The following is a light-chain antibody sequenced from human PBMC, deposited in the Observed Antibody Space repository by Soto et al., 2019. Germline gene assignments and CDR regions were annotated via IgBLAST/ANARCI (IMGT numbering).Light chain of an antibody. CDR1: QSVTTF. CDR2: DAS. V-gene: IGKV3-11*01. Sequence: EIVLTQSPATLSLSPGERATLSCRASQSVTTFLAWYQQKPGQAPRLLISDASDRATGIPARFSGSGSGTDFTLTISSLESEDFAVYYCQQHSNWPWTFGQGTKVEI. CDR3: QQHSNWPWT. J-gene: IGKJ1*01.